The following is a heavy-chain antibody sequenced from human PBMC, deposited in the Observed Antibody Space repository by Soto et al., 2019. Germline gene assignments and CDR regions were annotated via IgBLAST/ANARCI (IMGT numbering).Heavy chain of an antibody. J-gene: IGHJ4*02. D-gene: IGHD2-2*01. CDR2: ISYDGSNK. Sequence: QVQLVESGGGVVQPGRSLRLSCAASGFTFSSYGMHWVRQAPGKGLEWVAVISYDGSNKYYADSVKGRFTISRDNSKNTLYLQMNSLRAEDTAVYYCAKDSSQLPGTFDYWGQGTLVTVSS. CDR3: AKDSSQLPGTFDY. V-gene: IGHV3-30*18. CDR1: GFTFSSYG.